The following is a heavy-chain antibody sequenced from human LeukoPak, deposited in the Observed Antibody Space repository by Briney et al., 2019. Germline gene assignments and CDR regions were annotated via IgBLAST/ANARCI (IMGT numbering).Heavy chain of an antibody. D-gene: IGHD3-10*01. CDR3: ARMKYGSGSSRQNWFDP. CDR1: GYTFNNYG. V-gene: IGHV1-18*01. Sequence: PVASVRVSCKASGYTFNNYGISWVRQAPGQGLEWMGWVTSYNGDTNYAQKFQGRVTMSTDTSTSTAYMELRSLRSEDTAVYYCARMKYGSGSSRQNWFDPWGQGTLVTVSS. CDR2: VTSYNGDT. J-gene: IGHJ5*02.